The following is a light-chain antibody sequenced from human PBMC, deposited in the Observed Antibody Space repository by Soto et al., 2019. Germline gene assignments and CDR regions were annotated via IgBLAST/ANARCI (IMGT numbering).Light chain of an antibody. CDR2: DAS. CDR1: QSVSGW. Sequence: IQMTQSPSTLSSYVGDTVTVSCLASQSVSGWLAWYQQKPGEAPKLLIYDASALPRGVPSRFSGSGSGTKFTLTIASLQPDDFATYYCQQYETFSGTFGPGTKVDI. V-gene: IGKV1-5*01. CDR3: QQYETFSGT. J-gene: IGKJ1*01.